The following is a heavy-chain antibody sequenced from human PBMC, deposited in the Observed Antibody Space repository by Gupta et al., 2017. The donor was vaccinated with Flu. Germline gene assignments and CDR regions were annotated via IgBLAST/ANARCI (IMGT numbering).Heavy chain of an antibody. CDR3: AKTGRADNIWAKVDN. Sequence: YAMNWVRQAPGKGLEWVSVISGSGDRTYYADSVKGRATISRDNSKNTLYLQMNRMRAEETAIYYCAKTGRADNIWAKVDNWGQGTLVTV. J-gene: IGHJ4*02. V-gene: IGHV3-23*01. CDR2: ISGSGDRT. CDR1: YA. D-gene: IGHD3-16*01.